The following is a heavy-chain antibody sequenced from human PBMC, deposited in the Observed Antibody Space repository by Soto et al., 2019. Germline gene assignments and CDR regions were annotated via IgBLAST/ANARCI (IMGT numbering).Heavy chain of an antibody. Sequence: QVQLQQWGAGRLEPSETLSFTCCVYGGSFSGYYWSWIRQPPGKGLEWIGEIDRSGSTNYNPSLKSLFTIKADTSKNQFSLKLTSLTAADTDVYYCARGYCSGGSCSHRFDPWGQGTLVTVSS. J-gene: IGHJ5*02. CDR2: IDRSGST. V-gene: IGHV4-34*01. D-gene: IGHD2-15*01. CDR1: GGSFSGYY. CDR3: ARGYCSGGSCSHRFDP.